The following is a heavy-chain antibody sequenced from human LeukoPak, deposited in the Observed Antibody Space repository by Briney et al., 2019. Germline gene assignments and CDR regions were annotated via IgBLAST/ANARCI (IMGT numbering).Heavy chain of an antibody. Sequence: GGSLRLSCAASGFTFSSYSMNWVRQAPGKGLEWVSSISSSSSYIYYADSVKGRFTISRDNAKNSLYLQMNSLRAEDTAVYYCAKGPYSSGVWYFDLWGRGTLVTVSS. CDR2: ISSSSSYI. J-gene: IGHJ2*01. D-gene: IGHD3-22*01. CDR3: AKGPYSSGVWYFDL. CDR1: GFTFSSYS. V-gene: IGHV3-21*04.